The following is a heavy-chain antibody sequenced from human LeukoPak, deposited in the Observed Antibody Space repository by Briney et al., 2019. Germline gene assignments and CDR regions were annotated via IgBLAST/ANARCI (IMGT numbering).Heavy chain of an antibody. Sequence: GASVKVSCKASGYTFTSYDINWVRQATGQGPEWMGWMNPNSGNTGYAQKFQGRVTMTRNTSISTAYMELSSLRSEDTAVYYCARSIAARRYYYYYMDVWGKGTTVAVSS. V-gene: IGHV1-8*01. J-gene: IGHJ6*03. CDR1: GYTFTSYD. CDR3: ARSIAARRYYYYYMDV. D-gene: IGHD6-6*01. CDR2: MNPNSGNT.